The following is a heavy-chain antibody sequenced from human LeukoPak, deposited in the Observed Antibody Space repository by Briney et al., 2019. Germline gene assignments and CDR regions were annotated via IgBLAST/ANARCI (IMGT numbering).Heavy chain of an antibody. CDR1: GFTFSSYG. CDR3: TEEGADYSNYGAAFDI. J-gene: IGHJ3*02. CDR2: ISFDGSKN. V-gene: IGHV3-30*02. D-gene: IGHD4-11*01. Sequence: SGGSLRLSCAASGFTFSSYGMHWVRQAPGKGLEWVAFISFDGSKNYHADSVKGRFTISRDNSKNTLYLQTNSLRAEDTAVYYCTEEGADYSNYGAAFDIWGQGTVVTVSS.